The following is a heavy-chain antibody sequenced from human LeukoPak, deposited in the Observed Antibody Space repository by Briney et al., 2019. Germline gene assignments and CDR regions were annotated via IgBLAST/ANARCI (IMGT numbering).Heavy chain of an antibody. D-gene: IGHD2-15*01. J-gene: IGHJ4*02. CDR2: ISSSSSYI. CDR1: GFTFSRYS. CDR3: ARDLGYCSGGRCYSGEYYFDY. Sequence: GGSLRLSCAASGFTFSRYSMNWVRQAPGKGLEWVSSISSSSSYIYYADSVKGRFTISRDNAKNSLYLQMNSLRAEDTAVYYCARDLGYCSGGRCYSGEYYFDYWGQGTLVTVSS. V-gene: IGHV3-21*01.